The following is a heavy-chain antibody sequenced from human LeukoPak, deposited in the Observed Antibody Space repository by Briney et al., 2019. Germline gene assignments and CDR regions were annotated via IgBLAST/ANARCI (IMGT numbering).Heavy chain of an antibody. J-gene: IGHJ4*02. CDR2: INSDGSIT. CDR3: AKIDAY. Sequence: AGSLSLTCAASGFTFSRNWMHWVRQAPGKGLVWVSRINSDGSITNYADSVKGRFTISRDNDKNTLYLQMSSLRAEDTAVYYCAKIDAYWGQGTLVTVSS. V-gene: IGHV3-74*01. CDR1: GFTFSRNW.